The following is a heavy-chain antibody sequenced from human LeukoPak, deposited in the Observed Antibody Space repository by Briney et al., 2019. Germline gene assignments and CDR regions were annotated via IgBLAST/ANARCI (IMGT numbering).Heavy chain of an antibody. D-gene: IGHD2-15*01. CDR1: GYSISSGYY. CDR3: ARDLGKGGNSDY. V-gene: IGHV4-38-2*02. CDR2: IYHSGRT. Sequence: SETLSLTCTVSGYSISSGYYWGWIRQPPGKGLEWIGSIYHSGRTFYNPSLKSRVTISEDTSKNQFSLKLTSVTAADTAVYYCARDLGKGGNSDYWGQGTLVTVSS. J-gene: IGHJ4*02.